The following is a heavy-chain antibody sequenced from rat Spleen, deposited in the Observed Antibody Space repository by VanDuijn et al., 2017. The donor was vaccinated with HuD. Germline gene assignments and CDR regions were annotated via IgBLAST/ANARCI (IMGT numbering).Heavy chain of an antibody. D-gene: IGHD1-4*01. CDR1: GYTFTSYD. Sequence: QIQLQQSGAELAKPGSSVKISCKASGYTFTSYDISWIKQTTGQGLEYIGYINTGSGGTYYNEKFKGKATLTVDKSSSTAFMQLSSLTPEDTAVYYCARGPRVLDYWGQGVMVTVSP. CDR3: ARGPRVLDY. V-gene: IGHV1-57*01. J-gene: IGHJ2*01. CDR2: INTGSGGT.